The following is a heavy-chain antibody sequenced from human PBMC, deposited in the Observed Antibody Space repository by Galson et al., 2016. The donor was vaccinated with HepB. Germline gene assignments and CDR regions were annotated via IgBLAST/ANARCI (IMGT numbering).Heavy chain of an antibody. D-gene: IGHD1-20*01. V-gene: IGHV3-33*01. J-gene: IGHJ5*02. CDR3: ARGAYNWNDVVFWFDP. Sequence: SLRLSCAASGFSFSSYGMHRVRQAPGKGLEWMAGIWYDGSNKYYADSVKGRFTISRDNSKNTLYLQMNSLRAEDTALYYCARGAYNWNDVVFWFDPWGQGTLVTVSS. CDR2: IWYDGSNK. CDR1: GFSFSSYG.